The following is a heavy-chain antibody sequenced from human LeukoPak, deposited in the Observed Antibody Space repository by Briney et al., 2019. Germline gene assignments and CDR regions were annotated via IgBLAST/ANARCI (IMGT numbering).Heavy chain of an antibody. CDR3: ARDRVPAPLWLGSNQHFDP. CDR1: GYTFTSYG. D-gene: IGHD3-10*01. CDR2: ISAYNGNT. Sequence: ASVKVSCKASGYTFTSYGISWVRQAPGQGLEWMGWISAYNGNTNYAQKLQGRVTMTTDTSTSTAYMELRSLRSDDTAVYYCARDRVPAPLWLGSNQHFDPWGQGTLVTVSS. J-gene: IGHJ5*02. V-gene: IGHV1-18*01.